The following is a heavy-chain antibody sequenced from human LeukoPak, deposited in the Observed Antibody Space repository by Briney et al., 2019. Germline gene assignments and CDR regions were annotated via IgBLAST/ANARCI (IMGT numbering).Heavy chain of an antibody. Sequence: PGGSLRLSCAASGFTFSSYGMHWVRQAPGTGLEWVAFIRYDGSNKYYADSVKGRFTISRDNSKNTLYLQMNSLRAEDTAVYYCAKDAGDCSSTSCSYYYYYYYMDVWGKGTTVTVSS. CDR2: IRYDGSNK. J-gene: IGHJ6*03. D-gene: IGHD2-2*01. CDR3: AKDAGDCSSTSCSYYYYYYYMDV. CDR1: GFTFSSYG. V-gene: IGHV3-30*02.